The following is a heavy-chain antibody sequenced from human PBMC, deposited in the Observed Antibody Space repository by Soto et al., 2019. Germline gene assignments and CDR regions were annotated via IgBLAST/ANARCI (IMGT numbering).Heavy chain of an antibody. CDR3: ARGGGTILAPLP. J-gene: IGHJ5*02. Sequence: ASVKVSCKASGYTFTGYFIHWVRQAPGQGLEWMGWINPNSGATKYAQKFQGRVTMTRDTSISTAYMELTLLRSDDAAIYYCARGGGTILAPLPWGEGTLVTVSS. D-gene: IGHD3-3*01. CDR2: INPNSGAT. CDR1: GYTFTGYF. V-gene: IGHV1-2*02.